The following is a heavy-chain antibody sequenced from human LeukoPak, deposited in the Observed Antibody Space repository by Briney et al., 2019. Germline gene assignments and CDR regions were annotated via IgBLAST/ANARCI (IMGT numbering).Heavy chain of an antibody. V-gene: IGHV4-4*07. Sequence: TSETLSLTCTVSGGSISSYYWSWIRQPAGKGLEWIGRIYTSGSTNYTPSLKSRVTMSVDTSKNQFSLKLSSVTAADTAVYYCARSDYDILTGHPSFDYWGQGTLVTVSS. J-gene: IGHJ4*02. CDR2: IYTSGST. CDR3: ARSDYDILTGHPSFDY. CDR1: GGSISSYY. D-gene: IGHD3-9*01.